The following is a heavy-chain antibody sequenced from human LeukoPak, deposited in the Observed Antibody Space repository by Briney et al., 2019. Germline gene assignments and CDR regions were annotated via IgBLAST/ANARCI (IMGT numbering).Heavy chain of an antibody. Sequence: PGGSLRLSCAASGFTFSSYWMHWVRQAPGKGLVWVSRINSDGSSTSYADSVKGRFTISRDNAKNTLYLQMNSLRAEDTAVYYCATWWEGIAAQEFIFWGQGTLVTVCS. CDR3: ATWWEGIAAQEFIF. CDR1: GFTFSSYW. J-gene: IGHJ4*02. D-gene: IGHD6-13*01. V-gene: IGHV3-74*01. CDR2: INSDGSST.